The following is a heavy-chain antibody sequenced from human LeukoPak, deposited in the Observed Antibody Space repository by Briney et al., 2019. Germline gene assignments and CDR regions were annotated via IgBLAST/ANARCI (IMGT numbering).Heavy chain of an antibody. CDR3: ARVDRAVAGTPHY. J-gene: IGHJ4*02. CDR2: IIPILGIA. V-gene: IGHV1-69*02. D-gene: IGHD6-19*01. Sequence: VASVKVSCKASGGTFSGYTISWVRQAPGQGLEWMGRIIPILGIANYAQKFQGRVTITADKSTSTAYMELSSLRSEDTAVYYCARVDRAVAGTPHYWGQGTQVTVSS. CDR1: GGTFSGYT.